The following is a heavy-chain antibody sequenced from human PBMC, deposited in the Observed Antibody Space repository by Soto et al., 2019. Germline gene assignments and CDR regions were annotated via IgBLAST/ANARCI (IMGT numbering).Heavy chain of an antibody. D-gene: IGHD3-22*01. J-gene: IGHJ6*02. CDR3: ARDGDYYDSSGFQRDYHYYGMDV. CDR1: GGSFSDYA. V-gene: IGHV1-69*01. Sequence: QVQLVQSGAEVKKPGSSVKVSCQASGGSFSDYAISWVRQAPGQGLEWMGGIIPMLGIADNARKFQGRVIITADEYTSTVYMELSSLRSEDTDVYYCARDGDYYDSSGFQRDYHYYGMDVWGQGTTVTVAS. CDR2: IIPMLGIA.